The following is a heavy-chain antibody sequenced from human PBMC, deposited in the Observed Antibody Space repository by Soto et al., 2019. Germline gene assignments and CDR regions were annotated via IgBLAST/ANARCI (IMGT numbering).Heavy chain of an antibody. CDR2: MFNGGSA. Sequence: SEXLSLTCTVSGGSLSNYYWSWIRQPPGKGLEWVGYMFNGGSANYNPSLKSRVAISVDMSQNQFSLKLTSVTAADTAVYYCARHGAIYSNSWYDFDYWGQGTLVTVSS. CDR3: ARHGAIYSNSWYDFDY. CDR1: GGSLSNYY. V-gene: IGHV4-59*08. J-gene: IGHJ4*02. D-gene: IGHD5-18*01.